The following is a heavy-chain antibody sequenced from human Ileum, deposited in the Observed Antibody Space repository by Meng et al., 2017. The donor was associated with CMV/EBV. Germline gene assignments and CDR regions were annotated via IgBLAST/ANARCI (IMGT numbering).Heavy chain of an antibody. CDR1: GGSFSGYY. Sequence: GSLRLSCAVYGGSFSGYYWSWIRQPPGKGLEWIGEINHSGSTNYNPSLKSRVTISVDTSKNQFSLKLSSVTAADTAVYYCARVNSSRAYYYYYYGMDVWGQGTTVTVSS. V-gene: IGHV4-34*01. CDR3: ARVNSSRAYYYYYYGMDV. D-gene: IGHD6-13*01. J-gene: IGHJ6*02. CDR2: INHSGST.